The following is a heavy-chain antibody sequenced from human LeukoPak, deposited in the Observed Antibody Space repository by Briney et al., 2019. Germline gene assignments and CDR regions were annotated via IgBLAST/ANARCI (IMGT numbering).Heavy chain of an antibody. CDR1: GYSFTNEW. V-gene: IGHV5-51*01. CDR2: IFPRTSET. Sequence: GESLKISCKGAGYSFTNEWIGWVRQMPGKGLEWMGIIFPRTSETKYSPSFQGQVIISVDKSISTAYLQWNSLKASDTAMYFCARPEYRVSDYWGQGTLVTVSS. D-gene: IGHD2/OR15-2a*01. J-gene: IGHJ4*02. CDR3: ARPEYRVSDY.